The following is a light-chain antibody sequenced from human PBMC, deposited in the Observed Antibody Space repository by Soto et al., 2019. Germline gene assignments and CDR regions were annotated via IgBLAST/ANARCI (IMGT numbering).Light chain of an antibody. J-gene: IGKJ2*01. CDR3: HQYDNAPQT. CDR2: GAS. Sequence: EIVMTQSPDTLSLSPWQRATLSCRASQSVSSSYLAWYQQKPGQAPRLLIYGASSRATGIPDRFSGSGSGTDFSLTISRLEPEDFAVYYCHQYDNAPQTYGQGTKVDIK. V-gene: IGKV3-20*01. CDR1: QSVSSSY.